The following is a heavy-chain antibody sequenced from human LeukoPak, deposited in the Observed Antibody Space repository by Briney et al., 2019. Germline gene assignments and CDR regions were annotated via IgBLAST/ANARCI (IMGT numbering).Heavy chain of an antibody. V-gene: IGHV3-21*01. Sequence: GGSLRLSCAASGFTFSSYTMNWVRQAPGKGLEWVSSITSTSRYIYYADSVKGRFTISRDNAKNSLYLQMNSLRAEDTAVYYCAWTVTTEFDYWGQGTLVTVSS. CDR2: ITSTSRYI. CDR1: GFTFSSYT. CDR3: AWTVTTEFDY. J-gene: IGHJ4*02. D-gene: IGHD1-1*01.